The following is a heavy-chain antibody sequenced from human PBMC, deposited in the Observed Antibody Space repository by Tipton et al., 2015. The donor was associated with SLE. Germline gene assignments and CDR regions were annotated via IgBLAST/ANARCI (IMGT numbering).Heavy chain of an antibody. J-gene: IGHJ4*02. V-gene: IGHV3-30*04. CDR1: GFTFSSYA. D-gene: IGHD1-1*01. CDR2: ISYDGSNK. Sequence: SLRLSCAASGFTFSSYAMHWVRQAPGKGLEWVAVISYDGSNKYYADSVKGRFTISRDNSKNTLYLQMNSLRAEDTAVYYCAREGNWNGEFDYWGQGTLVTVPS. CDR3: AREGNWNGEFDY.